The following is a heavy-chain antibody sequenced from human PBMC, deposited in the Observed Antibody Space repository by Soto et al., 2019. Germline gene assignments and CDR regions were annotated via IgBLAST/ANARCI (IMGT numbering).Heavy chain of an antibody. V-gene: IGHV3-30-3*01. Sequence: GGSLRLSCAASGFTFSSYAMHWVRQAPGKGLEWVAVISYDGSNKYYADSVKGRFTISRDNSKNTLYLQMNSLRAEDTAVYYCAREQRDYGDYYYGMDVWGQGTTVTVSS. J-gene: IGHJ6*02. CDR2: ISYDGSNK. CDR3: AREQRDYGDYYYGMDV. CDR1: GFTFSSYA. D-gene: IGHD4-17*01.